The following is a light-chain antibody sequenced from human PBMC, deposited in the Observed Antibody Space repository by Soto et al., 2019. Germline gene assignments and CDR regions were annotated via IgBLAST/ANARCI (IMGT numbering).Light chain of an antibody. J-gene: IGLJ1*01. CDR3: CSYAGSTYV. CDR1: SSDVGGYNY. Sequence: QSALTQPRSVSGSPGQSVTISCTGTSSDVGGYNYVSWYQQYPGKAPKLMIYEVSKRPSRVPDRFSGSKSGNTASLTISGVQAEDEDDYYCCSYAGSTYVFGTGTKLTVL. CDR2: EVS. V-gene: IGLV2-11*01.